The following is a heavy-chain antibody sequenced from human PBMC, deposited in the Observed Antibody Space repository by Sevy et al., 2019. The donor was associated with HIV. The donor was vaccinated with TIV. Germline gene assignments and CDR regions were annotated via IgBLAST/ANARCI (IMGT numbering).Heavy chain of an antibody. CDR1: GGSISSYY. D-gene: IGHD1-26*01. J-gene: IGHJ5*02. V-gene: IGHV4-59*01. CDR3: ARMNYSASAPGSWFDP. Sequence: SETLSLTCTVSGGSISSYYWGWIRQPPGKGLEWIAYMYYSGITNYSPSLKSRLTISLDTSKNHFSLKLRSVTAADTAVYYCARMNYSASAPGSWFDPWGQGTLVTVSS. CDR2: MYYSGIT.